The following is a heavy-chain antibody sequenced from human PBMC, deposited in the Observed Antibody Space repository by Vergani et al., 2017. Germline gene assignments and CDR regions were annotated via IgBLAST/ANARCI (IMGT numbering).Heavy chain of an antibody. J-gene: IGHJ5*02. CDR2: IIPILGIA. D-gene: IGHD3-9*01. Sequence: QVQLVQSGAEVKKPGSSVKVSCKASGGIFSSYTISWVRQAPGQGLEWMGRIIPILGIANYAQKFQGRVTITADKSTSTAYMELSSLRSEDTAVYYCARDGGAPEKYFDWLLPSINWFDPWGQGTLVTVSS. CDR3: ARDGGAPEKYFDWLLPSINWFDP. V-gene: IGHV1-69*08. CDR1: GGIFSSYT.